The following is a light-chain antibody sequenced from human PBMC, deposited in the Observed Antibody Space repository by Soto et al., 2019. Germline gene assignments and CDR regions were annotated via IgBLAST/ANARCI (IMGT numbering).Light chain of an antibody. CDR2: DAS. CDR3: QQRSNRPPVT. Sequence: EIVLTQSPATLSLSPGERATLSCRASQSVSSYLAWYQQKPGQAPRLLIYDASNRATGIPTRFIGSGSGSDFTLTISSLEPEAFAIYYCQQRSNRPPVTFGGGTKVEIK. J-gene: IGKJ4*01. V-gene: IGKV3-11*01. CDR1: QSVSSY.